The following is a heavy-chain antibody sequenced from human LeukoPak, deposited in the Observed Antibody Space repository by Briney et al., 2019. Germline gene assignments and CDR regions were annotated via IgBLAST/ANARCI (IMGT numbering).Heavy chain of an antibody. D-gene: IGHD3-16*01. J-gene: IGHJ4*02. Sequence: SETLSLTCTVSGGSISSYYWSWIRQPPGKGLEWIGYIYYSGSTNYNPSLKSRVTISVDTSKNQFSLKLSSVTAADTAVYYCAREGDISGGYFDYWGQGTLVTVSS. CDR1: GGSISSYY. CDR3: AREGDISGGYFDY. CDR2: IYYSGST. V-gene: IGHV4-59*01.